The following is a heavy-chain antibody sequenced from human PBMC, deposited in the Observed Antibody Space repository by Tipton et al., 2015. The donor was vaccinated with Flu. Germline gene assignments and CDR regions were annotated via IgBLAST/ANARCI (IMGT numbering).Heavy chain of an antibody. J-gene: IGHJ4*02. CDR3: VTGGGPVAAIDY. V-gene: IGHV3-20*01. CDR1: GFSFDDYV. D-gene: IGHD6-19*01. Sequence: SLRLSCVGSGFSFDDYVMRWVRQGPGKGLEWVSGINWNGGRTNYADSVKGRFTISRDNGKNSLFLQMNSLGVEDTAFYRCVTGGGPVAAIDYWGQGTLVTVSS. CDR2: INWNGGRT.